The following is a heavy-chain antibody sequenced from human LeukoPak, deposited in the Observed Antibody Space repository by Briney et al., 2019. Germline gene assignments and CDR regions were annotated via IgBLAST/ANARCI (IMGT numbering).Heavy chain of an antibody. CDR3: AEGYCSSTSCPTRGDYYGMDV. CDR1: AYTFTGYY. V-gene: IGHV1-2*02. Sequence: ASVKLSCNASAYTFTGYYMHWVRQPPGQGLEWMGWINPSSGGRNYAQKFQGRVTMTRDTSISKAYMELSMLRSDDTAVYYCAEGYCSSTSCPTRGDYYGMDVWGQGSTVTVSS. D-gene: IGHD2-2*01. CDR2: INPSSGGR. J-gene: IGHJ6*02.